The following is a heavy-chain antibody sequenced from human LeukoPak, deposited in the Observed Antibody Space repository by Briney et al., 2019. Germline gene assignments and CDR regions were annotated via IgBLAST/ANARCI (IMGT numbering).Heavy chain of an antibody. CDR1: GFTFSSYT. J-gene: IGHJ4*02. CDR2: ISSSSSYI. CDR3: ARGGGLLSSWYSY. Sequence: GGSLRLSCAASGFTFSSYTMNWVRQAPGKGLEWVSSISSSSSYIYYADSVKGRFTISRDNAKNSLYLQMNSLRAEDTAVYYCARGGGLLSSWYSYWGQGTLVTVSS. V-gene: IGHV3-21*01. D-gene: IGHD6-13*01.